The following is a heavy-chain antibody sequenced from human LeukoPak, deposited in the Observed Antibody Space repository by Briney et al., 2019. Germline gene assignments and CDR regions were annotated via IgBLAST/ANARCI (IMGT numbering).Heavy chain of an antibody. CDR1: GFTFRDFG. CDR3: VKGGSSSHNWFDP. CDR2: IRNDGSKD. Sequence: PGGSLRLPCAASGFTFRDFGMHWVRQAPGKGLEWVAFIRNDGSKDYYPDSVKGRFTISRDNSRSTLDLQMHSLRIEDTAVYYCVKGGSSSHNWFDPWGQGILVTVSS. D-gene: IGHD6-13*01. V-gene: IGHV3-30*02. J-gene: IGHJ5*02.